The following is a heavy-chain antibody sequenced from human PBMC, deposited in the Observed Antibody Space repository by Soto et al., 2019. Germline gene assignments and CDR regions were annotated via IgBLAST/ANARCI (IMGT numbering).Heavy chain of an antibody. J-gene: IGHJ4*02. CDR3: ETAPGDTVVRGVTAPFDY. CDR1: GFTFSSYA. CDR2: ISGSGGST. Sequence: GSLRLSCAASGFTFSSYAMSWVRQAPGKGLEWVSAISGSGGSTYYADSVKGRFTISRDNSKNTLYLQMNSLRAEDTAVYYCETAPGDTVVRGVTAPFDYGGQGPLVTVSS. V-gene: IGHV3-23*01. D-gene: IGHD3-10*01.